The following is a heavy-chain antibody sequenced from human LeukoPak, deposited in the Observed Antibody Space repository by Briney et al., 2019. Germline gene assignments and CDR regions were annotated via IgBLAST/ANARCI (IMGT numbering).Heavy chain of an antibody. CDR2: MNPNSGNT. CDR3: ARGRLLSASSSWYFMTYYYYYGMDV. Sequence: ASVKVSCKASGYTFTSYDINWVRQATGQGLEWIGWMNPNSGNTGYAQKFQGRVTMTRNTSISTAYMELSSLRSEDTAVYYCARGRLLSASSSWYFMTYYYYYGMDVWGQGTTVTVSS. CDR1: GYTFTSYD. V-gene: IGHV1-8*01. J-gene: IGHJ6*02. D-gene: IGHD6-13*01.